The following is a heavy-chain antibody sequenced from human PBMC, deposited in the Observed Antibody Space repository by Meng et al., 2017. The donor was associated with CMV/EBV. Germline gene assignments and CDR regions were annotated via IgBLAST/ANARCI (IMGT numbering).Heavy chain of an antibody. J-gene: IGHJ6*02. CDR1: GGSISSGDYY. CDR3: ARVGVYGSGSFYYYYYGMDV. V-gene: IGHV4-30-4*08. D-gene: IGHD3-10*01. CDR2: IYYSGST. Sequence: LRLSCIVSGGSISSGDYYWSWIRQPPGKGLEWIGYIYYSGSTYYNPSLKSRVTISVDTSKNQFSLKLSSVTAADTAVYYCARVGVYGSGSFYYYYYGMDVWGQGTTVTVSS.